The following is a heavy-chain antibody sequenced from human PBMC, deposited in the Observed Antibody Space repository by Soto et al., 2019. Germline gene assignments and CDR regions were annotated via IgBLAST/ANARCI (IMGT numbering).Heavy chain of an antibody. Sequence: GASVKVSCKASGYTFTSYGISWVRQAPGQGLEWMGWISAYNGNTNYAQELQGRVSMTTDKSTATAYMELRSLTSDDTAVYYCARARATVTTERALGYWGQGTLVTVSS. D-gene: IGHD4-17*01. CDR2: ISAYNGNT. J-gene: IGHJ4*02. CDR1: GYTFTSYG. V-gene: IGHV1-18*01. CDR3: ARARATVTTERALGY.